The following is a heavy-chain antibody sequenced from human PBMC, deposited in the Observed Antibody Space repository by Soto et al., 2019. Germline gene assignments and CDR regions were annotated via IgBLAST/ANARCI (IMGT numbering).Heavy chain of an antibody. D-gene: IGHD2-15*01. V-gene: IGHV3-9*01. CDR3: IKDVRKGGLDY. CDR1: EFNVYDHA. J-gene: IGHJ4*02. Sequence: EIQLVESGGQLVQPGRSLRLSCTVSEFNVYDHAMHWVRQAPGKGLEWVSGIGWTGERIGYADSVRGRFTISRDNAKNSLYLQMNDLTGDDTALYYCIKDVRKGGLDYWGQGTLVTVSS. CDR2: IGWTGERI.